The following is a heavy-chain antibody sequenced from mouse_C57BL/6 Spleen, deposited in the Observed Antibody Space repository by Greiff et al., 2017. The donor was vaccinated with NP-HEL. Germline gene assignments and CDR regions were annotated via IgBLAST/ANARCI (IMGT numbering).Heavy chain of an antibody. CDR3: ARDYYGGWYFDV. V-gene: IGHV5-16*01. D-gene: IGHD1-1*01. J-gene: IGHJ1*03. CDR2: INYDGSST. Sequence: EVQVVESEGGLVQPGSSMKLSCTASGFTFSDYYMAWVRQVPEKGLEWVANINYDGSSTYYLDSLKSRFIISRDNAKNILYLQMSSLKSEDTATYYCARDYYGGWYFDVWGTGTTVTVSS. CDR1: GFTFSDYY.